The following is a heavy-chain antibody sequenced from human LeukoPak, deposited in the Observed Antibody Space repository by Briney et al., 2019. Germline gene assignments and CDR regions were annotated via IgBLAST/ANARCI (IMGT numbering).Heavy chain of an antibody. J-gene: IGHJ4*02. CDR3: AKRPSDYGDYVSYFDY. D-gene: IGHD4-17*01. CDR1: GFSFISYD. CDR2: ISDDGRRK. Sequence: PGGSLRLSCAASGFSFISYDMHWVRQAPGKGLEWVGVISDDGRRKDYADSVKGRFTISRDNSKDTLYLQMNSLRAEDTAVYYCAKRPSDYGDYVSYFDYWGQGTLVTVSS. V-gene: IGHV3-30*18.